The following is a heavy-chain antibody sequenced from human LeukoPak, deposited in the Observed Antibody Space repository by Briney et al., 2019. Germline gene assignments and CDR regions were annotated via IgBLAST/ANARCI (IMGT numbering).Heavy chain of an antibody. CDR2: IIPIFGTA. CDR1: GYTFTSYD. CDR3: AREGEYCSSTSCYGLWFDP. J-gene: IGHJ5*02. Sequence: ASVKVSCKASGYTFTSYDFSWVRQAPGQGLEWMGGIIPIFGTANYAQKFQGRVTITADESTSTAYMELSSLRSEDTAVYYCAREGEYCSSTSCYGLWFDPWGQGTLVTVSS. V-gene: IGHV1-69*13. D-gene: IGHD2-2*01.